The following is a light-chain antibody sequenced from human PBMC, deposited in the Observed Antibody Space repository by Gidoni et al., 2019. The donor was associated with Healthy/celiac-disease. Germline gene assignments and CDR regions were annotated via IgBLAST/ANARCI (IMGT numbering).Light chain of an antibody. J-gene: IGKJ1*01. CDR3: QQYYTTPST. CDR1: QVISNS. Sequence: DIQMTQSPSSLSASVGDKVTITCRASQVISNSLAWHQQKPGKAPKLLVYAASRLESGVPSRFSGRGSGTDYTLTISSLQPEDFATYYCQQYYTTPSTFXQXTKVEIK. CDR2: AAS. V-gene: IGKV1-NL1*01.